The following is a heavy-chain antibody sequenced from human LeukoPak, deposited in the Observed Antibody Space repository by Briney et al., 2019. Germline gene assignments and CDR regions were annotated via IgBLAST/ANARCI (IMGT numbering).Heavy chain of an antibody. Sequence: PSETLSLTCTVSGASISSGSDYWGWLRQSPGKGLEWLGSLYNSGSTLDNPSLKSRVTISADTSKNQFSLRLSSVTAADTAVFYCARLQRLWFGEFLRGYFDHWGQGILVIVSA. J-gene: IGHJ4*02. CDR2: LYNSGST. V-gene: IGHV4-39*07. CDR1: GASISSGSDY. CDR3: ARLQRLWFGEFLRGYFDH. D-gene: IGHD3-10*01.